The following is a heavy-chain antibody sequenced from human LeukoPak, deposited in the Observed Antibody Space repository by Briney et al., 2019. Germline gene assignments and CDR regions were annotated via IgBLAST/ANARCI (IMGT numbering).Heavy chain of an antibody. V-gene: IGHV3-21*01. Sequence: GGSLRLSCAASGFTFSSYSMNWVRQAPGKGLEWVSCISKSSSYIDYAGSVKGRFTISRDNAKNSLYLQMNSLRAEDTAVYYCASSYCSGGSCYAFDYWGPGNPGHRLL. CDR2: ISKSSSYI. D-gene: IGHD2-15*01. CDR1: GFTFSSYS. J-gene: IGHJ4*02. CDR3: ASSYCSGGSCYAFDY.